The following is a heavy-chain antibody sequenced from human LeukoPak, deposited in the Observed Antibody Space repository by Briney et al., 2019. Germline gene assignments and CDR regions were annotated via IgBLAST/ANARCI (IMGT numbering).Heavy chain of an antibody. CDR3: AGAHGSPWVRFLDF. CDR1: GGSISGGDYY. J-gene: IGHJ2*01. Sequence: SETLSLTCTVSGGSISGGDYYWSWIRQPPGKGLEWIGYIYHSGSTYYNPSLKSRLTMSVDTSKNQFSLKVNSVTAADTAVYHWAGAHGSPWVRFLDFWGRGPLVIVPS. V-gene: IGHV4-30-4*01. CDR2: IYHSGST. D-gene: IGHD3-10*01.